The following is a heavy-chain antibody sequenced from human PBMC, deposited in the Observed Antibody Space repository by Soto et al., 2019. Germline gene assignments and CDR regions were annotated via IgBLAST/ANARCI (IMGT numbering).Heavy chain of an antibody. CDR2: INHSGST. D-gene: IGHD3-10*01. CDR3: ARGPRKFGEYIDGDY. J-gene: IGHJ4*02. Sequence: QVQLQQWGAGLLKPSETLSLTCAVYGGSFSGYYWSWIRQPPGTGLEWIGEINHSGSTNYNPSLKSRVTISVDTSKNQFSLKLSSLTAADTAVYYCARGPRKFGEYIDGDYWGQGTLVTVSS. CDR1: GGSFSGYY. V-gene: IGHV4-34*01.